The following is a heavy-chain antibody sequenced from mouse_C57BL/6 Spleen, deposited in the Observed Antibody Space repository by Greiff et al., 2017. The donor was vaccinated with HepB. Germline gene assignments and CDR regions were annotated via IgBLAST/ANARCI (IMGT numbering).Heavy chain of an antibody. CDR1: GYTFTDYE. Sequence: QVQLQQSGAELVRPGASVTLSCKASGYTFTDYEMHWVKQTPVHGLEWIGAIDPETGGTAYNQKFKGKAILTADKSSSTAYMELRSLTSEDSAVYYCTRRATTVVGAYWGQGTLVTVSA. D-gene: IGHD1-1*01. CDR3: TRRATTVVGAY. CDR2: IDPETGGT. V-gene: IGHV1-15*01. J-gene: IGHJ3*01.